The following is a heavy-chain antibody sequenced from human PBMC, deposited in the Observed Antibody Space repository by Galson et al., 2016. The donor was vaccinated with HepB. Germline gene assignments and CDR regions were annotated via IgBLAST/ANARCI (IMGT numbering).Heavy chain of an antibody. CDR1: GFGFSTYN. V-gene: IGHV3-69-1*01. J-gene: IGHJ6*02. Sequence: SLRLSCAASGFGFSTYNMNWVRQAPGKGLEWVSYISSSSTIYYADSVKGRFTISRDNAKNSLYLQMNSLRAEDTAVYYCARDDSGGWYGFHYGMDVWGQGTTVTVSS. D-gene: IGHD6-19*01. CDR3: ARDDSGGWYGFHYGMDV. CDR2: ISSSSTI.